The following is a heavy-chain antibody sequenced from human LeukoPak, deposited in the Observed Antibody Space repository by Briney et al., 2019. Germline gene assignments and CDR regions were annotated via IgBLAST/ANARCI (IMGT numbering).Heavy chain of an antibody. CDR3: ARDWGSGSYIDY. Sequence: GGSLRLSCAASGFTFSSYSMNWVRQAPGKGLEWVSSISSSSSYIYYADSVKGRFTISRDNAKNSLYLQMNSLRAEDTAVYYCARDWGSGSYIDYWGQGTLVTVSS. D-gene: IGHD3-16*01. J-gene: IGHJ4*02. V-gene: IGHV3-21*01. CDR1: GFTFSSYS. CDR2: ISSSSSYI.